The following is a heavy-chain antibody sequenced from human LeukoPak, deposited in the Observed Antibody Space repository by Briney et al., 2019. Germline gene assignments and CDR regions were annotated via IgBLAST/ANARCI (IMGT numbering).Heavy chain of an antibody. CDR2: ISGSGVGT. CDR3: ARDSAFDY. V-gene: IGHV3-23*01. Sequence: GGSLRLSCAASGFTFSSYAMSWLRQAPGKGLQWVSLISGSGVGTYYGDSVKGRFTISRDNSKNTVYLQMNSLRAEDTALYYCARDSAFDYWGQGTLVTVSS. J-gene: IGHJ4*02. CDR1: GFTFSSYA.